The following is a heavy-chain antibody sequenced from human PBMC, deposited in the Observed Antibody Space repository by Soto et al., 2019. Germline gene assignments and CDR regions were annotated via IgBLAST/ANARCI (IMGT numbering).Heavy chain of an antibody. V-gene: IGHV3-33*01. Sequence: LRLSCAASGFAFSSFGMHWVRQAPGKGLEWVAIIWYDGSDKYYADSVKGRFTISRDNSKNTLYLQMNSLRAEDTAVYHCAFGNLSYYFDYWGQGTPVTVSS. CDR2: IWYDGSDK. CDR1: GFAFSSFG. J-gene: IGHJ4*02. CDR3: AFGNLSYYFDY. D-gene: IGHD3-16*01.